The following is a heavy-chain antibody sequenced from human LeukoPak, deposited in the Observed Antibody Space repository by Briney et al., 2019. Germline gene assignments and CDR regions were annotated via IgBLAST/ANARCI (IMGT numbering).Heavy chain of an antibody. CDR2: INERGSAP. CDR1: GFAYSEDW. V-gene: IGHV3-7*01. J-gene: IGHJ4*02. D-gene: IGHD2-21*01. Sequence: GATLMISCEASGFAYSEDWMSCGRQATGMGLEWVANINERGSAPYYVDSVKGRFTISRDNTKNSLYLQMNSLRVEDTGVYFCARDGEGYPWWGQGTLVTVSS. CDR3: ARDGEGYPW.